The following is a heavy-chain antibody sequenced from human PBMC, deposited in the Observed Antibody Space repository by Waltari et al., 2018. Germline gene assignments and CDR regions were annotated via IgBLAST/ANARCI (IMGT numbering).Heavy chain of an antibody. Sequence: DVQVVESGGGLVQLGGYLTLSCPASEFASSKHYMNWVRQAPGKGLEWVGLIRNRARSFTTDYAASVEGRFAISRDDSKNSLYLQMNSLKTEDTAVYYCVRDKQGGYFDYWGQGTLVTVSS. CDR3: VRDKQGGYFDY. V-gene: IGHV3-72*01. CDR2: IRNRARSFTT. D-gene: IGHD3-16*01. J-gene: IGHJ4*02. CDR1: EFASSKHY.